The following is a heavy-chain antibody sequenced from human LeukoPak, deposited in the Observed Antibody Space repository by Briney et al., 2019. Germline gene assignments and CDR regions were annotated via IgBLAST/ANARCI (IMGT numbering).Heavy chain of an antibody. CDR3: AKNLAAAAPGYFDY. J-gene: IGHJ4*02. CDR1: GFTFSSYA. CDR2: ISGGGGST. V-gene: IGHV3-23*01. Sequence: GGSLRLSCAASGFTFSSYAMTWVRQAPGKGLEWVSGISGGGGSTYYADSVKGRFTISRDNSKHTLYLQMNSLRAEDTAVYYCAKNLAAAAPGYFDYWGQGTLVTVSS. D-gene: IGHD6-13*01.